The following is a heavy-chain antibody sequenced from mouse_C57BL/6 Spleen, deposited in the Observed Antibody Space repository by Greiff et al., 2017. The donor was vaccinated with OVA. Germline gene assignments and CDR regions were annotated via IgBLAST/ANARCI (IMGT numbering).Heavy chain of an antibody. Sequence: EVMLVESGGGLVKPGGSLKLSCAASGFTFSSYAISDGGSYTYYPDNVKGRFTISRDNAKNNLYLQMSHLKSEDTAMYYCARDYGSSYYYFDYWGQGTTLTVSS. CDR1: GFTFSSYA. J-gene: IGHJ2*01. D-gene: IGHD1-1*01. V-gene: IGHV5-4*01. CDR2: SDGGSYT. CDR3: ARDYGSSYYYFDY.